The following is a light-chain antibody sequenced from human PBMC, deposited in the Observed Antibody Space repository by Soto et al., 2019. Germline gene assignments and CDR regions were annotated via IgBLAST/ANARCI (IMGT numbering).Light chain of an antibody. CDR3: QQYNNWPPWT. CDR2: GAS. V-gene: IGKV3-15*01. Sequence: EIVMTQSPATLSVSPGERATLSCRASQSVSSNLAWYQQKPGQAPRLLIYGASISATGIPARFSVSRSGTEFTLTISSLQSADFAVYYCQQYNNWPPWTFGQGTKVEIK. CDR1: QSVSSN. J-gene: IGKJ1*01.